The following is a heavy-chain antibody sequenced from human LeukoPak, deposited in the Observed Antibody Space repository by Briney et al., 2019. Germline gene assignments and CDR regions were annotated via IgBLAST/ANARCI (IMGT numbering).Heavy chain of an antibody. CDR1: GGSITTTNW. J-gene: IGHJ4*02. V-gene: IGHV4-4*02. Sequence: SETLSLTCAVSGGSITTTNWWSWVRQPPGKGLEWIGEVHLSGATNYNPSLKSRVTISVDKSKNQFSLRVSSVTAADTAVYYCARGQSWSFDYWGQGTLVTVST. CDR3: ARGQSWSFDY. CDR2: VHLSGAT. D-gene: IGHD2-8*02.